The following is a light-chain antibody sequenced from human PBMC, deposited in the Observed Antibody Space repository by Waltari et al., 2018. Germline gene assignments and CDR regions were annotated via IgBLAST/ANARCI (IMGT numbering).Light chain of an antibody. Sequence: QSALTQPRSVSGSPGQSVTISCPGTRSDVGGYTYVSWYQQHPGKAPKLMIYDVNKRPSGVPDRFSGSKSGNTASLTISGLQAEDEADFYCCSYAGSYILVFGGGTKLTVL. CDR3: CSYAGSYILV. CDR1: RSDVGGYTY. J-gene: IGLJ2*01. V-gene: IGLV2-11*01. CDR2: DVN.